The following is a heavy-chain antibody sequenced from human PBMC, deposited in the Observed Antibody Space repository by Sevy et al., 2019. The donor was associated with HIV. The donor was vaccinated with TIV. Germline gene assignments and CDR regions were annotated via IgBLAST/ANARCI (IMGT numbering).Heavy chain of an antibody. Sequence: GGCLRLSCAASGFAFYDYSMSWVRQAPGKGLEWVSTLSFGCGKINYADSVKGRFIISRDDSKNTLYLQMNSLRAEDTAVYFCAREGCTRPHDYWGQGTLVTVSS. V-gene: IGHV3-23*01. D-gene: IGHD2-8*01. CDR3: AREGCTRPHDY. CDR2: LSFGCGKI. CDR1: GFAFYDYS. J-gene: IGHJ4*02.